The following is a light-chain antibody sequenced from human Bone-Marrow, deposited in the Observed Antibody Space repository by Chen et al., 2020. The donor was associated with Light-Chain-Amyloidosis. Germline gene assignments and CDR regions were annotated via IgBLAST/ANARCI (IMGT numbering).Light chain of an antibody. CDR2: AHS. CDR3: QVWDRSSDRPV. V-gene: IGLV3-21*02. J-gene: IGLJ3*02. CDR1: NIGSTS. Sequence: SYVLTQPSSVSVAPGQTDTIACGGNNIGSTSVHWYQQTPGQAPLLVVYAHSDRPSGIPERLSGSNSGNTATLTISRVEAGDEADYYCQVWDRSSDRPVFGGGTKLTVL.